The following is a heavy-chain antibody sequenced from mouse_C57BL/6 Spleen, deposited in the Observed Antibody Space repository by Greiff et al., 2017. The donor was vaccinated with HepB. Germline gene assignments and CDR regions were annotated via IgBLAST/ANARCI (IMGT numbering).Heavy chain of an antibody. D-gene: IGHD1-1*01. CDR2: IDPSDSYT. V-gene: IGHV1-69*01. J-gene: IGHJ1*03. CDR3: AGAITTGDFDV. Sequence: VQLQQPGAELVMPGASVKLSCKASGYTFTSYWMHWVKQRPGQGLEWIGEIDPSDSYTNYNQKFKGKSTLTVDKSSSTAYMQLSSLTSEDSAVYYCAGAITTGDFDVWGTGTTVTVSS. CDR1: GYTFTSYW.